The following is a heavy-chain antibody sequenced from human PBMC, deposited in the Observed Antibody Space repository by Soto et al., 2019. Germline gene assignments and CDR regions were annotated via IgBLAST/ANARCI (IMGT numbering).Heavy chain of an antibody. J-gene: IGHJ6*02. D-gene: IGHD1-26*01. CDR1: GFPFSDYT. CDR3: TRMGAGAPNRGYYYYYGMDV. CDR2: INSRGTTI. Sequence: SLRLSCAVSGFPFSDYTMNWVRQTPGKGLEWLSYINSRGTTIYYADSVKGRFTISRDNASGSLNLQMNNLRDEDTATYYCTRMGAGAPNRGYYYYYGMDVWGQGTTVTVSS. V-gene: IGHV3-48*02.